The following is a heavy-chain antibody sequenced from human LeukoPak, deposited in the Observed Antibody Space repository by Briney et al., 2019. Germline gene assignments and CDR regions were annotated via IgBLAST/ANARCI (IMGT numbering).Heavy chain of an antibody. Sequence: SQTLSLTCTVSGGSISSGDYYWSWIRQPPGKGLEWIGYIYYSESTYYNPSLKSRVTISVDTSKNQFSLKLSSVTAADTAVYYCARAGYGRYSYGRYDYWGQGTLVTVSS. CDR1: GGSISSGDYY. D-gene: IGHD5-18*01. CDR2: IYYSEST. CDR3: ARAGYGRYSYGRYDY. J-gene: IGHJ4*02. V-gene: IGHV4-30-4*08.